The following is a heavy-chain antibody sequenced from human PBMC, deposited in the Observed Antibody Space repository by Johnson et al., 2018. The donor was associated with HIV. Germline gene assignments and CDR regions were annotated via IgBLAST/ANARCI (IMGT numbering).Heavy chain of an antibody. Sequence: QEKLVESGGGLVKPGGSLRLSCAASGFTFSDYYMSWIRQAPGQGLEWVSYISSSGSTIYYADSVKGRFTLSRDNAKNSLYLQMNSLRAEDTAVYYCASITTIAAAGRGAFDIWGQGTMVTVSS. V-gene: IGHV3-11*04. J-gene: IGHJ3*02. CDR3: ASITTIAAAGRGAFDI. CDR2: ISSSGSTI. CDR1: GFTFSDYY. D-gene: IGHD6-13*01.